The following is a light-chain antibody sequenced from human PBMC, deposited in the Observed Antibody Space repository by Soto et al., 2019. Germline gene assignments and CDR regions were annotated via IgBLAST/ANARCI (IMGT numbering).Light chain of an antibody. Sequence: EIVMTHSPATLSVSPWEGATLSCRASQSVSSKLAWYQQKPGQAPRLLIYGTSTRAGGVPARFSGGGSGTEFTLTITSLQSEDFAVYYCHQYNGWPRTFGQGTKVDIK. CDR1: QSVSSK. CDR3: HQYNGWPRT. CDR2: GTS. J-gene: IGKJ1*01. V-gene: IGKV3-15*01.